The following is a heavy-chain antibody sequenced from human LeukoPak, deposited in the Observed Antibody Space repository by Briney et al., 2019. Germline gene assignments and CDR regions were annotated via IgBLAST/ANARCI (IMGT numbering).Heavy chain of an antibody. CDR2: IKSKTDGGTT. Sequence: GGSLRLSCAASGFTFSNAWMSWVRQAPGKGLEWVGRIKSKTDGGTTDYAAPVKGRFTISRDDSKNTLYLQMNSLKTEDTAVYYCTTDLSSGYSSGWYPLGYYYMDVWGKGTTVTVSS. D-gene: IGHD6-19*01. CDR1: GFTFSNAW. V-gene: IGHV3-15*01. CDR3: TTDLSSGYSSGWYPLGYYYMDV. J-gene: IGHJ6*03.